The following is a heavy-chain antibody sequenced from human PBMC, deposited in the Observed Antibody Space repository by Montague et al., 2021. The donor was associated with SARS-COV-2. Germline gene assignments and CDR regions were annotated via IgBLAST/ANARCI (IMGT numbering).Heavy chain of an antibody. D-gene: IGHD3-22*01. CDR2: INHSGST. CDR3: ATVQKVTLIIMFRNGCVDP. V-gene: IGHV4-34*01. J-gene: IGHJ5*02. CDR1: GGSFSDYY. Sequence: SETLSLTCAVYGGSFSDYYWSWIRQPPGKGLEWIGEINHSGSTNYNPSLKSRVTISVDTSKKQFSLRLNSVTAADTAVYNCATVQKVTLIIMFRNGCVDPWGQGTLVPVSS.